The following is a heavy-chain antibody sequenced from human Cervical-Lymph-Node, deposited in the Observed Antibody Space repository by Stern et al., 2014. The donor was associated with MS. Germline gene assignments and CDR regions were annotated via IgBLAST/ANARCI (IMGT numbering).Heavy chain of an antibody. CDR3: ARRQGAAAAAWFDS. V-gene: IGHV5-51*01. CDR1: GYSFTSYW. CDR2: SYPGDCDS. Sequence: EVQLVESGAEVKKPGESLKISCKGSGYSFTSYWIGWVRQMPGRGLEWMGVSYPGDCDSITSPSFQGQVTISVDKSSSTAYLQWYSLKASDTAIYYGARRQGAAAAAWFDSWGQGTLVTVSS. D-gene: IGHD6-13*01. J-gene: IGHJ5*01.